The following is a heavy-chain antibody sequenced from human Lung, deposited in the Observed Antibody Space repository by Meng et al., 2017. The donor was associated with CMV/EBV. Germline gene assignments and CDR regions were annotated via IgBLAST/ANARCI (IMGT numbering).Heavy chain of an antibody. J-gene: IGHJ4*02. CDR1: GSIFSNYA. D-gene: IGHD3-16*01. CDR2: MSGSGSMM. CDR3: AKKGGDGARHYFDY. Sequence: GESLKTSCAAAGSIFSNYAMSWVRQAPGKGLEWISFMSGSGSMMFYVDSVRGRFTISRDSSKNTLYLQMSSLRAEDTAVYYCAKKGGDGARHYFDYWGQGTLVTVSS. V-gene: IGHV3-23*01.